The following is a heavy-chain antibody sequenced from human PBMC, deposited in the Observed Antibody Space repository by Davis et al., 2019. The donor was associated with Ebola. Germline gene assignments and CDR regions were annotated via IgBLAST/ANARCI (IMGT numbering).Heavy chain of an antibody. J-gene: IGHJ1*01. V-gene: IGHV1-69*13. CDR2: VIHLFGTT. CDR3: ATPHEYCRGGTCAPPQ. Sequence: SVKVSCKASGGTFNSFAINWVRQAPGQGLEWMGGVIHLFGTTNYAQNFQDRITITADGSTSTAYMELSSLTSEDTAMYYCATPHEYCRGGTCAPPQWGQGTLVTVSS. CDR1: GGTFNSFA. D-gene: IGHD2-15*01.